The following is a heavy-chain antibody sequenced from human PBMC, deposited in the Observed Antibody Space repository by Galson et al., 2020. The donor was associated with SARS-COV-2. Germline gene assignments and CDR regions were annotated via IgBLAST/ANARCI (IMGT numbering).Heavy chain of an antibody. CDR2: MYSTGST. D-gene: IGHD1-7*01. J-gene: IGHJ4*02. Sequence: SETLSLTCSVSGASISRDYWSWIRQPAGKGLEWIGRMYSTGSTNYNASLKSRVTMSADTSKNQFSRKLSSVTAADTAIYYCARGAPGLWLELSYFDYWGQGMLVPVSS. CDR1: GASISRDY. V-gene: IGHV4-4*07. CDR3: ARGAPGLWLELSYFDY.